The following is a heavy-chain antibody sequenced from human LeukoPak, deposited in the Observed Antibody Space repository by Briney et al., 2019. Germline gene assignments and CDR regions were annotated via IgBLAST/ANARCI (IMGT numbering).Heavy chain of an antibody. J-gene: IGHJ6*02. V-gene: IGHV3-30-3*01. CDR3: ARGGQQMSDAMDV. Sequence: PGGSLRLSCVASGLPFTDYIMHWVRQAPGKGLEWVTVISYDGTIEYYADSVKGRFTISKDNSKNRLYLQMNSLRTEDTAVYFCARGGQQMSDAMDVWGQGTTVTVSS. CDR1: GLPFTDYI. CDR2: ISYDGTIE. D-gene: IGHD6-13*01.